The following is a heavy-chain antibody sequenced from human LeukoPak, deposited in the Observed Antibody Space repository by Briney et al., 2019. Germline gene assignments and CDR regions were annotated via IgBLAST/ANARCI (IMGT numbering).Heavy chain of an antibody. CDR2: ISSSSSYI. V-gene: IGHV3-21*01. J-gene: IGHJ5*02. CDR3: ARDPWGVVIQNWFDP. CDR1: GFTFSSYS. D-gene: IGHD2-21*01. Sequence: PGGSLRLSCAASGFTFSSYSMNWVRQAPGKGLEWVSSISSSSSYIYYADSVKGRFTISRDNAKNSLYLQMNSLSVEDTAVYYCARDPWGVVIQNWFDPWGQGTLVTVSS.